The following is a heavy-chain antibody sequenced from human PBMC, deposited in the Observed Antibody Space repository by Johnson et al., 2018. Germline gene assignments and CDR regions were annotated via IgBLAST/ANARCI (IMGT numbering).Heavy chain of an antibody. J-gene: IGHJ3*02. CDR2: ISWNSGSI. CDR1: GFTFDDYA. D-gene: IGHD3-22*01. CDR3: AKDRFYDSSGYTVAGDAFDI. V-gene: IGHV3-9*01. Sequence: EVQLVESGGGLVQPGRSLRLSCAASGFTFDDYAMHWVRQAPGKGLEWVSGISWNSGSIGYADSVKGRFTISRDNAKNSLYLQMNSLRDEDTALYYWAKDRFYDSSGYTVAGDAFDIWGQGTMVTVSS.